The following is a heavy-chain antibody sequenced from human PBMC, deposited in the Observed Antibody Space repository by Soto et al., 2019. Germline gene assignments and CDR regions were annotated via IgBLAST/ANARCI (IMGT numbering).Heavy chain of an antibody. V-gene: IGHV4-31*03. Sequence: QVQLQESGPGLVNPSQTLSLTCTVSGGSVASGGYYWSWIRQHPGKGLEWIGYNYYSGSTYSNPSLKRRLTISLDTSKNQFSLKLSCVTPADTAVYYCASSMGGWYFDYWGQVTLFIVSS. D-gene: IGHD2-15*01. CDR3: ASSMGGWYFDY. CDR2: NYYSGST. CDR1: GGSVASGGYY. J-gene: IGHJ4*02.